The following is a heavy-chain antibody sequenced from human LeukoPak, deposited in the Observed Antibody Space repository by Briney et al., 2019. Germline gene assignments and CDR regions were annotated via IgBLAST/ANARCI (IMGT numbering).Heavy chain of an antibody. CDR3: ARDLWDRSSLDRYYDFWSGYYKGPFDY. D-gene: IGHD3-3*01. J-gene: IGHJ4*02. Sequence: PGGSLRLSCAASGFTFSSYWMSWVRQAPGKGLEWVANIKQDGSEKYYVDSVKGRFTISRDNSKNTLYLQMNSLRAEDTAVYYCARDLWDRSSLDRYYDFWSGYYKGPFDYWGQGTLVTVSS. CDR2: IKQDGSEK. V-gene: IGHV3-7*01. CDR1: GFTFSSYW.